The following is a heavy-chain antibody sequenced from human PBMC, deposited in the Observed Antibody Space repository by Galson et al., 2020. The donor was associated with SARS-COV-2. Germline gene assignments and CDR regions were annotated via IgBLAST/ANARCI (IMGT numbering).Heavy chain of an antibody. V-gene: IGHV4-31*03. Sequence: SETLSLTCTVSGGSISSGGYYWSWIRQHPGKGLEWIGYIYYSGSTYYNPSLKSRVTISVDTSKNQFSLKLSSVTAADTAVYYCASHRGYSYDHRNDAFDIWGQGTMVTVSS. CDR3: ASHRGYSYDHRNDAFDI. J-gene: IGHJ3*02. D-gene: IGHD5-18*01. CDR1: GGSISSGGYY. CDR2: IYYSGST.